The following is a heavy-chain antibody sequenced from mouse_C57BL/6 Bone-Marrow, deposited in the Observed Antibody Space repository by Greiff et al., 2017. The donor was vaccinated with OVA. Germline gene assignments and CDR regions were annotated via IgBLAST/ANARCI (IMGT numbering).Heavy chain of an antibody. V-gene: IGHV1-15*01. D-gene: IGHD2-2*01. CDR1: GYTFTDYE. CDR2: IDPETGGT. J-gene: IGHJ1*01. Sequence: QVQLQQSGAELVRPGASVTLSCKASGYTFTDYEMHWVKQTPVHGLEWIGAIDPETGGTASNQKFKGKAILTADKSSSTAYMELRSMTSEDSAVYYCTMYGYDWYFDVWGSGTTVTVSS. CDR3: TMYGYDWYFDV.